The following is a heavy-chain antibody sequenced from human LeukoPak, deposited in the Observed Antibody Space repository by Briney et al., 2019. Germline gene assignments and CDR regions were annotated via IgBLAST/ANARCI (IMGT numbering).Heavy chain of an antibody. D-gene: IGHD5-12*01. CDR2: IKQDGSEK. V-gene: IGHV3-7*01. CDR1: GFTFSSYW. Sequence: PGGSLRLSCEASGFTFSSYWMSWVRRAPGKGLEWVANIKQDGSEKHYVDSVKGRFTISRDNAKNSLYLQMNSLRAEDTSVYYCAGSNIVATPKNHYWGQGTPVTVTS. J-gene: IGHJ4*02. CDR3: AGSNIVATPKNHY.